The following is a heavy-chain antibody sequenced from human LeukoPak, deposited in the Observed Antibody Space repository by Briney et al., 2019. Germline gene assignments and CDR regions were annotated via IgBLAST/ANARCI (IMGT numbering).Heavy chain of an antibody. CDR1: GGSFSGYY. V-gene: IGHV4-34*01. CDR2: INHSGST. D-gene: IGHD6-13*01. Sequence: PSETLSLTCAVYGGSFSGYYWSWIRQPPGKGLGWIGEINHSGSTNYNPSLKSRVTISVDTSKNQFSLKLSSVTAADTAVYYCARAPRIAAAGIFDYWGQGTLVTVSS. CDR3: ARAPRIAAAGIFDY. J-gene: IGHJ4*02.